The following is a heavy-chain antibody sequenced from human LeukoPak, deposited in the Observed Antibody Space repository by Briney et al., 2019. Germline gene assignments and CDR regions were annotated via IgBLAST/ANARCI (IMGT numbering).Heavy chain of an antibody. CDR3: ARDRYYYDSSGYRFDP. CDR2: IYTSGST. V-gene: IGHV4-4*07. J-gene: IGHJ5*02. D-gene: IGHD3-22*01. Sequence: SETLSLTCTVSGGSISSYYWSWIRQPAGKGLEWIGRIYTSGSTNYNPSLKSRVTMSVDTSKNQFSLKLSSVTAADTAVYYCARDRYYYDSSGYRFDPWGQGTLITVSS. CDR1: GGSISSYY.